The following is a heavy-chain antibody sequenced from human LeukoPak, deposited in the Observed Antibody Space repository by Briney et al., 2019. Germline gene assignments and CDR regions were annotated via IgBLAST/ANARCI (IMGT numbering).Heavy chain of an antibody. V-gene: IGHV3-23*01. CDR2: ISGSGGST. Sequence: GGSLRLSCAASGFTVSSNYMSWVRQAPGKGLEWVSAISGSGGSTYYADSVKGRFTISRDNSKNTLYLQMNSLRAEDTAVYYCAKGRHPRGGKKEMATITGGFDYWGQGTLVTVSS. CDR3: AKGRHPRGGKKEMATITGGFDY. J-gene: IGHJ4*02. CDR1: GFTVSSNY. D-gene: IGHD5-24*01.